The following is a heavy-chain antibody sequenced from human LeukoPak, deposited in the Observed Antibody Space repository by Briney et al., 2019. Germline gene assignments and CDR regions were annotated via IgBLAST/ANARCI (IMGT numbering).Heavy chain of an antibody. V-gene: IGHV3-7*01. CDR1: GFSFDTYW. CDR3: ARETPRYCSSTSCPYYGMDV. D-gene: IGHD2-2*01. J-gene: IGHJ6*04. Sequence: PGGSLRLSCAASGFSFDTYWMSWVRQAPGKGLEWVANIKFDGTETFYVDFVKGRFTISRDNAKNSLYLQMNSLRAEDTAVYYCARETPRYCSSTSCPYYGMDVWGKGTTVTVSS. CDR2: IKFDGTET.